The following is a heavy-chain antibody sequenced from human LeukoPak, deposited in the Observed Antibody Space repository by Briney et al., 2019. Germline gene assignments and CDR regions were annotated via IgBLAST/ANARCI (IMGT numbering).Heavy chain of an antibody. V-gene: IGHV4-39*01. CDR2: IYYRKNT. D-gene: IGHD3-16*02. J-gene: IGHJ4*02. CDR1: GGSISSSSAY. CDR3: ARIEGRLRLGELSSHYFDY. Sequence: SETLSLTCTVSGGSISSSSAYWGWIRQPPGKGLEWIGSIYYRKNTYYNPSLKSRVTISADTSKNQFSLKLSSVTAADTAVYYCARIEGRLRLGELSSHYFDYWGQGTLVTVSS.